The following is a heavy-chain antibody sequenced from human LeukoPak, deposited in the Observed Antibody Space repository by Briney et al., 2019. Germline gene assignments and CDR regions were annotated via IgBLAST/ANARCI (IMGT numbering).Heavy chain of an antibody. Sequence: SETLSLTCAVYGGSFGGYYWSWIRQPPGKGLEWIGEINHSGSTNYNPSLKSRVTISVDTSKNQFSLKLSPVTAADTAVYYCARGLSPRINMVRGVRPPFRGVFDYWGQGTLVTVSS. CDR2: INHSGST. D-gene: IGHD3-10*01. CDR1: GGSFGGYY. J-gene: IGHJ4*02. V-gene: IGHV4-34*01. CDR3: ARGLSPRINMVRGVRPPFRGVFDY.